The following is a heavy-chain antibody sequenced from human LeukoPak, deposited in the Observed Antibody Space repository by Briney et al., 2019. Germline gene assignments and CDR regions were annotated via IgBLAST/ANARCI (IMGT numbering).Heavy chain of an antibody. CDR2: IYYSGST. V-gene: IGHV4-61*08. J-gene: IGHJ6*01. Sequence: SETLSLTCTVSGGSISSGGYYWSWIRQHPGKGLEWIGYIYYSGSTNYNPSLKSRVTISLDTSKNQFSPKLSSVTAADTAVYYCARSYDSSGYYYYGMDVWGQGTTVTVSS. D-gene: IGHD3-22*01. CDR1: GGSISSGGYY. CDR3: ARSYDSSGYYYYGMDV.